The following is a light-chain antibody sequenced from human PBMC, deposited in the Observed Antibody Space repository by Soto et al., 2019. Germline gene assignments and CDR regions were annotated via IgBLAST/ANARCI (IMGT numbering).Light chain of an antibody. Sequence: EIVFTQSRATLSFSPGERATLSCWASQSVSGYFAWYQQKPGQAPRLLIYDASNRASGIPARFSGSGSGTDFTLTISSLEPEDFAVYYCQQRSNWRITFGQGTRLEI. CDR3: QQRSNWRIT. CDR2: DAS. CDR1: QSVSGY. J-gene: IGKJ5*01. V-gene: IGKV3-11*01.